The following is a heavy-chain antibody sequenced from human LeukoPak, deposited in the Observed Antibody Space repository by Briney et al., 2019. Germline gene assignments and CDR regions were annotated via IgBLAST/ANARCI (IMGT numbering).Heavy chain of an antibody. D-gene: IGHD4-17*01. CDR2: INSDGSST. CDR1: GFTVSSNY. J-gene: IGHJ4*02. CDR3: ARGRYYFEY. V-gene: IGHV3-74*01. Sequence: GGSLRLSCAASGFTVSSNYMSWVRQAPGKGLVCVSRINSDGSSTSYADSVKGRFTISRDNAKNTLYLQMNNLRAEDTAVYYCARGRYYFEYWGQGTLVTVSS.